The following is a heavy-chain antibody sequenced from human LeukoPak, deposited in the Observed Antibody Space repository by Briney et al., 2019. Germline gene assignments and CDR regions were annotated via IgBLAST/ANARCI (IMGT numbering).Heavy chain of an antibody. J-gene: IGHJ4*02. CDR1: GFTYRNYG. CDR2: INNDGNSP. Sequence: GGSLRLSCAASGFTYRNYGMHWVRHVPGKGLVWVSRINNDGNSPTYADSVKGRFTISRDNAKNTLYLQMNSLRADDTAVYYCTREYWGSSFDYWGQGTLVSVSS. V-gene: IGHV3-74*01. D-gene: IGHD3-16*01. CDR3: TREYWGSSFDY.